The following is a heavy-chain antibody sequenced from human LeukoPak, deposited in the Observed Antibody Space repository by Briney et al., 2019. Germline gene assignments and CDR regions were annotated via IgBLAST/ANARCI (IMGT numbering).Heavy chain of an antibody. Sequence: SETLSLTCTVSGDSISSYYWSWIRQPAGKGLEWIGRIYTSGSTNYNPSLKSRVTMSVDTSKNQFSLKLSSVTAADTAVYYCARDQFSDWNYYYYYMDVWGKGTTVTVSS. CDR3: ARDQFSDWNYYYYYMDV. J-gene: IGHJ6*03. D-gene: IGHD3/OR15-3a*01. CDR2: IYTSGST. V-gene: IGHV4-4*07. CDR1: GDSISSYY.